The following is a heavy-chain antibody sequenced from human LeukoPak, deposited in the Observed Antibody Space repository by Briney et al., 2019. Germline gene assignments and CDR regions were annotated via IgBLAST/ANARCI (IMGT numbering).Heavy chain of an antibody. Sequence: PGGSLRLSCAASGFTFSSYAMSWVRQAPGKGLEWVSAISGSGGSTYYADSVKGRFTISRDNAKSSLYLQMNSLRAEDTAVYYCARSPRYCTSANCSYWGQGTLVTVSS. D-gene: IGHD2-2*01. CDR2: ISGSGGST. J-gene: IGHJ4*02. CDR3: ARSPRYCTSANCSY. V-gene: IGHV3-23*01. CDR1: GFTFSSYA.